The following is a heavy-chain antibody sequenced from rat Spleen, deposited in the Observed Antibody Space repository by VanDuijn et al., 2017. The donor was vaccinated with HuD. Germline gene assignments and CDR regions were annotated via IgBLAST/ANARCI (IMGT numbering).Heavy chain of an antibody. CDR3: TRPNNPYWYFDF. J-gene: IGHJ1*01. CDR1: GFSLTSYN. CDR2: MWSGGST. D-gene: IGHD1-10*01. Sequence: QVQLMESGPGLVQPSETLSLTCTVSGFSLTSYNVHWVRQSPGKGLEWMGVMWSGGSTDYNSALKSRLSISRDTSKSQVFLKMNSLQTEDTAIYFCTRPNNPYWYFDFWGPGTMVTVSS. V-gene: IGHV2-45*01.